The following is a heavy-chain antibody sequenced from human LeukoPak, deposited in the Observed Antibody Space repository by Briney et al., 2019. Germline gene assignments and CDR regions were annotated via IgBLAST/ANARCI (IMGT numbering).Heavy chain of an antibody. CDR1: GFTFSSYE. CDR3: AKAENYYGSGAADC. D-gene: IGHD3-10*01. CDR2: ISSSGSTI. J-gene: IGHJ4*02. Sequence: GGSLRLSCAASGFTFSSYEMNWVRQAPGKGLEWVSYISSSGSTIYYADSVKGRFTISRDNSRNTLYLQMNSLRPEDTALYYCAKAENYYGSGAADCWGQGTLVTVSS. V-gene: IGHV3-48*03.